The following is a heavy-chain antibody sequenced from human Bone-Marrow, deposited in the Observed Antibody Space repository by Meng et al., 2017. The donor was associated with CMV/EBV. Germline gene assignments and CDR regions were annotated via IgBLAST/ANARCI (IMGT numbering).Heavy chain of an antibody. CDR1: GYTFTSYN. V-gene: IGHV1-8*01. Sequence: ASGYTFTSYNINWVRQATGQGHEWMGWMNTNSGNTDYEQKFQGRVTMTRNTSISTAYMELSSLRSEDTAVYYCARVRWYSSSPILGYWGQGTLVTVSS. CDR3: ARVRWYSSSPILGY. CDR2: MNTNSGNT. J-gene: IGHJ4*02. D-gene: IGHD6-13*01.